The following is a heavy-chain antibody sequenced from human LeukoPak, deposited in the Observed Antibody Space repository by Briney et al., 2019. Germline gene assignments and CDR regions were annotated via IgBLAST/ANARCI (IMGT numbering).Heavy chain of an antibody. CDR2: INHSGST. V-gene: IGHV4-34*01. J-gene: IGHJ5*02. CDR1: GGSFSGYY. CDR3: ARGSLITIFGVVILGNNWFDP. D-gene: IGHD3-3*01. Sequence: NPSETPSLTCAVYGGSFSGYYWSWIRQPPGKGLEWIGEINHSGSTNYNPSLKSRVTISVDTSKNQFSLKLSSVTAADTAVYYCARGSLITIFGVVILGNNWFDPWGQGTLVTVSS.